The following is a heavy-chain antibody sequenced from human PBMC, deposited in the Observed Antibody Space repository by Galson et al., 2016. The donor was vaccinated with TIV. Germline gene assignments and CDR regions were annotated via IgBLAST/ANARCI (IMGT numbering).Heavy chain of an antibody. Sequence: SLRLSCAASGFHFSTYWMHWVRQVPGKGLLWVARINGDGSDRDYAESVEGRFTISRDRARNTLYLLLNRLRAEETALYFRARALDYFQSSAYSYRSEFYYYPMDVWGQGTTVTVSS. V-gene: IGHV3-74*01. CDR1: GFHFSTYW. J-gene: IGHJ6*02. D-gene: IGHD2-15*01. CDR3: ARALDYFQSSAYSYRSEFYYYPMDV. CDR2: INGDGSDR.